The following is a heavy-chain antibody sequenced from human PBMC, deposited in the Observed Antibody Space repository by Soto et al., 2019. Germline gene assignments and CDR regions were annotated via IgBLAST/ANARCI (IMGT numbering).Heavy chain of an antibody. Sequence: QVQLVQSGAEVKNPGASVKLSCKASGYTFTNYYIHWVRQAPGQGLEWMAIINPNGGSTNYAQEFQGRVTLARDTFTNTVYMELSSLRSEDTAIYYCARGLAAGDYWGQGTLVTVSS. V-gene: IGHV1-46*01. CDR1: GYTFTNYY. CDR3: ARGLAAGDY. CDR2: INPNGGST. D-gene: IGHD6-13*01. J-gene: IGHJ4*02.